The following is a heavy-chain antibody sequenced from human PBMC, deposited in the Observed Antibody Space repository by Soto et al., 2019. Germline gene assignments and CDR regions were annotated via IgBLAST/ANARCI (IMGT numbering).Heavy chain of an antibody. CDR3: AREASAVVSLDY. J-gene: IGHJ4*02. CDR2: INPNSGDT. D-gene: IGHD2-15*01. CDR1: GYIFTAYS. V-gene: IGHV1-2*02. Sequence: ASVKVSCKASGYIFTAYSMHWVRQAPGQGLEWLGWINPNSGDTIYAQKFQDRVTMACDTSVSTAYLELSSLSSDDTALYYCAREASAVVSLDYWGQGTLVTVSS.